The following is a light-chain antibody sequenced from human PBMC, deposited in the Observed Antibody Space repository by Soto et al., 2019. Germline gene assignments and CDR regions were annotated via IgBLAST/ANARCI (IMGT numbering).Light chain of an antibody. CDR3: QQYNRYSIT. CDR1: QSIGTW. Sequence: DIQMTQSPSTLSASVRDRVTITCRASQSIGTWLAWYQQKPGKAPKLLIYKASYLQSGVPSRFSGSGSGTDFTLTISSLQHDDFATYFCQQYNRYSITFGLGTRLEMK. V-gene: IGKV1-5*03. J-gene: IGKJ5*01. CDR2: KAS.